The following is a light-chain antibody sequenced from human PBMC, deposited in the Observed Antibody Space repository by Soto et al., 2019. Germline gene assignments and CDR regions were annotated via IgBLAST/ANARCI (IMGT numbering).Light chain of an antibody. CDR1: SSNIGPNT. Sequence: QSVLTQPPSASGTPGQRVTISCSGSSSNIGPNTVNWFQQFPRTAPKLLIYSSNRRPSGVPDRFSASKSGTSASLAISGLQSEDEADYYCAAWDHSLNGYVFGTGTKVTVL. CDR2: SSN. CDR3: AAWDHSLNGYV. V-gene: IGLV1-44*01. J-gene: IGLJ1*01.